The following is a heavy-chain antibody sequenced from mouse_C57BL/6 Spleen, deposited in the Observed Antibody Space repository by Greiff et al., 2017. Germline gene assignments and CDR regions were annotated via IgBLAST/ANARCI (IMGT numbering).Heavy chain of an antibody. D-gene: IGHD1-1*01. Sequence: EVQLQQSGPELVKPGASVKIPCKASGYTFTDYNMDWVKQSHGKSLEWIGDINPNNGGTIYNQKFKGKATLTVDKSSSTAYMELRSLTSEDTAVYYCARITTVVAHWYFDVWGTGTTVTVSS. CDR1: GYTFTDYN. CDR2: INPNNGGT. CDR3: ARITTVVAHWYFDV. J-gene: IGHJ1*03. V-gene: IGHV1-18*01.